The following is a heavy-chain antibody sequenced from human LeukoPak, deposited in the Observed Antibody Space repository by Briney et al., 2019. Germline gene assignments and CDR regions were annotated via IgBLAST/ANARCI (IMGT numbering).Heavy chain of an antibody. Sequence: GGSLRLSCAASGFTFSNYWMSWVRQAPGKGLEWVANIKQDGSEKYYVDSVKGRFTISRDNSKNTLYLQMNSLRAEDTAVYYCAKDYLWFSLGGAFDIWGQGTMVTVSS. D-gene: IGHD3-10*01. J-gene: IGHJ3*02. V-gene: IGHV3-7*01. CDR3: AKDYLWFSLGGAFDI. CDR2: IKQDGSEK. CDR1: GFTFSNYW.